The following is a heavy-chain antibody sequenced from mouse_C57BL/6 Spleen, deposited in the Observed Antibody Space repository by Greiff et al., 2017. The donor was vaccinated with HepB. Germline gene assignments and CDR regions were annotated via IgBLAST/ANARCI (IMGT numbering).Heavy chain of an antibody. Sequence: QVQLQQSGAELVKPGASVKISCKASGYAFSSYWMNWVKQRPGKGLEWIGQIYPGDGDTNYNGKFKGKATLTADKSSSTAYMQLSSLTSEDSAVYFCARGVTYYGSSHYFDYWGQGTTLTVSS. V-gene: IGHV1-80*01. J-gene: IGHJ2*01. D-gene: IGHD1-1*01. CDR2: IYPGDGDT. CDR1: GYAFSSYW. CDR3: ARGVTYYGSSHYFDY.